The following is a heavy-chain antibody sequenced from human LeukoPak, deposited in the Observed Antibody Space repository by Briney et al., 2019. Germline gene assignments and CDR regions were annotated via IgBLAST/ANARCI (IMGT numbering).Heavy chain of an antibody. Sequence: ASVKVSCKASGYTFTSYYMHWVRQAPGQGLEWMGIINPSGGSTSYAQKFQGRVTMTRDTSTSTVYMELSSLRSEDTAVYYCARDPHEIVVVPAGFDPWGQGTLVTVSS. CDR3: ARDPHEIVVVPAGFDP. CDR1: GYTFTSYY. CDR2: INPSGGST. J-gene: IGHJ5*02. D-gene: IGHD2-2*01. V-gene: IGHV1-46*03.